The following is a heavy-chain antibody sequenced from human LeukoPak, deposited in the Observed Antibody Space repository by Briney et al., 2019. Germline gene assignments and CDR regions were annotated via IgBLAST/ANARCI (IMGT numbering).Heavy chain of an antibody. CDR2: IYPGDSDT. CDR1: GYSFSKYW. CDR3: ARHAEGATDSWFDP. Sequence: GESLKISCKGSGYSFSKYWIGWVRQMPWKGLEWMGIIYPGDSDTRYSPSFQGQVTISADKSISTAYLQWSSLQASDTAMYYCARHAEGATDSWFDPWGQGTVVTVSS. D-gene: IGHD1-26*01. V-gene: IGHV5-51*01. J-gene: IGHJ5*02.